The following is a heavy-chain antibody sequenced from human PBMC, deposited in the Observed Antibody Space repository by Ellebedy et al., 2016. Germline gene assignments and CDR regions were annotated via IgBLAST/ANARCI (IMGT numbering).Heavy chain of an antibody. V-gene: IGHV5-10-1*01. Sequence: GESLKISCKGSGYSFTSYWISWVRQMPGKGLEWMGRIDPSDSYTNYSPSFQGHVTISADKSISTAYLQWSSLKASDTAMYYCARRVGGSYYFDYWGQGTLVTVSS. J-gene: IGHJ4*02. CDR1: GYSFTSYW. D-gene: IGHD1-26*01. CDR3: ARRVGGSYYFDY. CDR2: IDPSDSYT.